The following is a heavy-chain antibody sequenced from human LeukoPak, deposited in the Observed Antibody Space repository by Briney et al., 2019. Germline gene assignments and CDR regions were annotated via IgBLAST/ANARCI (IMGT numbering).Heavy chain of an antibody. CDR1: GSSLSTTGVG. D-gene: IGHD3-10*01. J-gene: IGHJ4*02. CDR3: AHMESYFDY. Sequence: SGPALVKPTQALTLTCTFSGSSLSTTGVGVGWIRQPPGRALEWLALIYWDDDKRYSPSLKSSLTITKDTSNNQVVLTMTNMDPVDTGTYFCAHMESYFDYWGQGILVTVSS. V-gene: IGHV2-5*02. CDR2: IYWDDDK.